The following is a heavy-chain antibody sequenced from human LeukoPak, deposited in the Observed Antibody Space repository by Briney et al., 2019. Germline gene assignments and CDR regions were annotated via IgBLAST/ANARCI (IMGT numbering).Heavy chain of an antibody. J-gene: IGHJ4*02. Sequence: GGSLTLSCATSGFTFSDYYMSWVRQAPGKGLEWVSYISNSAATIYYADSVKGRSTISRDNSKNTLYLQMNSLRAEDTAVYYCAKEGIAAAGAVNYWGQGTLVTVSS. CDR2: ISNSAATI. D-gene: IGHD6-13*01. CDR3: AKEGIAAAGAVNY. CDR1: GFTFSDYY. V-gene: IGHV3-11*01.